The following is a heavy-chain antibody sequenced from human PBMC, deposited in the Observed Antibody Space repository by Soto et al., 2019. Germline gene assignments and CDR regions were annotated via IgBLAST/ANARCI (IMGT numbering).Heavy chain of an antibody. CDR3: CRVISRDGWTDY. V-gene: IGHV4-34*01. Sequence: PSETLSLTCAVYGGAFSGYYWTWLRQPPGKGLEWIGEVNHSGSTNYNPSLKSRVTISVDASKNQFSLTLSSVTAADTAVYYCCRVISRDGWTDYGGQGILVTVS. J-gene: IGHJ4*02. D-gene: IGHD6-19*01. CDR1: GGAFSGYY. CDR2: VNHSGST.